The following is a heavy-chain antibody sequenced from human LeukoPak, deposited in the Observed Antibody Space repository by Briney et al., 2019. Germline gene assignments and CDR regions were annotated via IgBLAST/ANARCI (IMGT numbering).Heavy chain of an antibody. D-gene: IGHD1-26*01. CDR2: ISGSGGST. CDR1: GFTFSSYA. Sequence: GGSLRLSCAASGFTFSSYAVSWVRQAPGKGLEWVSAISGSGGSTYYADSVKGRFTISRDNSKNTLYLQMNSLRAEDTAVYYCAMGEMGATLAFDYWGQGTLVIVSS. CDR3: AMGEMGATLAFDY. J-gene: IGHJ4*02. V-gene: IGHV3-23*01.